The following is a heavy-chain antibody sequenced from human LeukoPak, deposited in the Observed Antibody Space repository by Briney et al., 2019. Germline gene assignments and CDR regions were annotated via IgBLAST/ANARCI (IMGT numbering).Heavy chain of an antibody. CDR3: ARASSSSWYLNDAFDI. Sequence: VASVKVSYKASGGTFSSYAISWVRQAPGQGLEWMGGIIPIFGTANYAQKFQGRVTITADESTSTAYMELSSLRSEDTAVYYCARASSSSWYLNDAFDIWGQGTMVTVSS. CDR1: GGTFSSYA. J-gene: IGHJ3*02. V-gene: IGHV1-69*01. CDR2: IIPIFGTA. D-gene: IGHD6-13*01.